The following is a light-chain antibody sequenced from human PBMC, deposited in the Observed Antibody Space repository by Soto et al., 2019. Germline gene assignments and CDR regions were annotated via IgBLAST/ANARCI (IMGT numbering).Light chain of an antibody. CDR2: KAS. CDR3: HQYNGYSYT. Sequence: DLQMTQSPSTLSASVGDRVTITCRASQSIDSWLAWFQQKPGKAPKLLIYKASNLESEVPSRFSGSGSGTEFTLTISSLQPDDFATYYCHQYNGYSYTFGQGTKVDIK. CDR1: QSIDSW. V-gene: IGKV1-5*03. J-gene: IGKJ2*01.